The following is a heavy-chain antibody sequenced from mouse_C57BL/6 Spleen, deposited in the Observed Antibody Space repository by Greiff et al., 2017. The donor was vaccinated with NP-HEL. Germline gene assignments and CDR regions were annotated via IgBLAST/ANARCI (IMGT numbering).Heavy chain of an antibody. J-gene: IGHJ3*01. CDR3: ARSPAQTSWFAY. D-gene: IGHD3-2*02. V-gene: IGHV1-59*01. CDR2: IDPSDSYT. CDR1: GYTFTSYW. Sequence: QVQLQQSGAELVRPGTSVKLSCKASGYTFTSYWMHWVKQRPGQGLEWIGVIDPSDSYTNYNQKFKGKATLTVDTSSSTAYMQLSSLTSEDSAVYYGARSPAQTSWFAYWGQGTLVTVSA.